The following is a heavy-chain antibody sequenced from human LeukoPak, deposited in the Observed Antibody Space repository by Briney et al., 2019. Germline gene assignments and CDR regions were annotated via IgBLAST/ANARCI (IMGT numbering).Heavy chain of an antibody. Sequence: SETLSLTCSVSGGSISGYYWSWIRQPAGKGLEWIGRIYTSGSTNYNPSLKSRVTMSVDTSKNQFSLKLSYVTAADTAVYYCARVDVFGVVSSDYYYYYMDVWGKGTTVTVSS. V-gene: IGHV4-4*07. CDR2: IYTSGST. CDR1: GGSISGYY. CDR3: ARVDVFGVVSSDYYYYYMDV. D-gene: IGHD3-3*01. J-gene: IGHJ6*03.